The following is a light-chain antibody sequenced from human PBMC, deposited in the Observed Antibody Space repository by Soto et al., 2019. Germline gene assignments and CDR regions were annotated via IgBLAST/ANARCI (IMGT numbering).Light chain of an antibody. CDR2: DAS. CDR3: QQYDKYWT. Sequence: AIQLTQSPASLSADVGDRVTITCRASQGINDDVAWFQQRPGRAPRLLIYDASNVQSGVPSRFSGSGSGAYFRLTISSLQPEDSATYYCQQYDKYWTFGQGTKVEIK. CDR1: QGINDD. V-gene: IGKV1-6*01. J-gene: IGKJ1*01.